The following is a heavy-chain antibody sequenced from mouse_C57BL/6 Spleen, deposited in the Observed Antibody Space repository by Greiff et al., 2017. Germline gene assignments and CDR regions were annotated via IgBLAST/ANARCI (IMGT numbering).Heavy chain of an antibody. CDR1: GFTFSDYG. Sequence: EVQLVESGGGLVKPGGSLKLSCAASGFTFSDYGMHWVRQAPEKGLEWVAYISSGSSTIYYADTVKGRFTISRDNAKNTLFLQMTSLRSEDTAMYYCAREDYYGSSHWGQGTTLTVSS. V-gene: IGHV5-17*01. J-gene: IGHJ2*01. D-gene: IGHD1-1*01. CDR2: ISSGSSTI. CDR3: AREDYYGSSH.